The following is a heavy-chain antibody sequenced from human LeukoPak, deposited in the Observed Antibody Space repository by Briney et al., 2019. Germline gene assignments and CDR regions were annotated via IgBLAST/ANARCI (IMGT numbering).Heavy chain of an antibody. D-gene: IGHD2-15*01. CDR1: GFTFSTFA. J-gene: IGHJ4*02. V-gene: IGHV3-21*01. CDR3: ARGGEDVVVVAASPPDY. Sequence: GGSLRLSCAASGFTFSTFAMHWVRLSPGKGLEWVSSITGSGPYMLYADSVKHRFTISRDNSKNTLYLQMNSLRAEDTAVYNCARGGEDVVVVAASPPDYWGQGTLVTVSS. CDR2: ITGSGPYM.